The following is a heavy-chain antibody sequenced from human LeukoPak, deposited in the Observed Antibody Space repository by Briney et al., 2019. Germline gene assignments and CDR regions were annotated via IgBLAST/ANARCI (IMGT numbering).Heavy chain of an antibody. CDR3: VKETDSGTSHNFDY. CDR1: GFTFSSYA. D-gene: IGHD3-10*01. Sequence: GRSLRLSCAASGFTFSSYAMHWVRQAPGKGLEWVAVISYDERNAYYADSVKGRFTISRDNSKDTVDLQMNSLRPEDTAVYYCVKETDSGTSHNFDYWGQGTLVTVSS. V-gene: IGHV3-30-3*02. J-gene: IGHJ4*02. CDR2: ISYDERNA.